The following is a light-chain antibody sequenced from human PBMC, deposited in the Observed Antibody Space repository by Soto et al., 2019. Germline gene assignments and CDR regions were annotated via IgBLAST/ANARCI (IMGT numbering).Light chain of an antibody. V-gene: IGKV3D-15*01. J-gene: IGKJ4*01. CDR2: GAS. CDR3: QQYQNWPPLT. CDR1: QSININ. Sequence: EVLMTQSPATLSVSPGERVTISCRASQSININLAWYQQKPGQAPRVLIYGASSRASGIPDRFSGSGSGTDFTLTFSRLEHDDFAFYYCQQYQNWPPLTFGGGTRVEIK.